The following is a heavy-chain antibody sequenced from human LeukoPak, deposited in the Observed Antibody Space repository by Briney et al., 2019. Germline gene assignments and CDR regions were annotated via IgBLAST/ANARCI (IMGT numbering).Heavy chain of an antibody. CDR3: ASTTPRGQWLVRTFDY. V-gene: IGHV4-39*01. CDR2: IYYSGST. D-gene: IGHD6-19*01. J-gene: IGHJ4*02. Sequence: SETLSLTCTVSGGSISSSSYYWGWIRQPPGKGLEWIGSIYYSGSTYYNPSLKSRVTISVDTSKNQFSLKLSSVTAADTAVYCCASTTPRGQWLVRTFDYWGQGTLVTVSS. CDR1: GGSISSSSYY.